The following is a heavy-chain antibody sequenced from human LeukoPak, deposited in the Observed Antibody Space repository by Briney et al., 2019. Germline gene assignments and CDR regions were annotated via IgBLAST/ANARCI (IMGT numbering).Heavy chain of an antibody. Sequence: SETLSPTCAVYGGSFSGYSWSWIRQPPGKGLEWLGKINHSGSTNYNPSLKSRVTISVDTSKNQFSLKLSSVTAADTAVYYCARDGYSGNDGLWGQGSLVTVSS. CDR3: ARDGYSGNDGL. V-gene: IGHV4-34*01. CDR2: INHSGST. CDR1: GGSFSGYS. D-gene: IGHD5-12*01. J-gene: IGHJ4*02.